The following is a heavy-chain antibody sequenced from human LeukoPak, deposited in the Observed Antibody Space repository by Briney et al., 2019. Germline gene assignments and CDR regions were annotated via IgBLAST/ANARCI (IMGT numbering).Heavy chain of an antibody. J-gene: IGHJ3*02. V-gene: IGHV4-4*07. Sequence: SETLSLTCTVSGGSISSYYWSWIRQPAGKGLEWIGRIYSSGSTNYNPSLKSRVTMSVDTSKNQLSLKLSSVTAADTAVYYCAGSTVTTYQDAFDIWGQGTMVTVSS. CDR3: AGSTVTTYQDAFDI. CDR1: GGSISSYY. D-gene: IGHD4-17*01. CDR2: IYSSGST.